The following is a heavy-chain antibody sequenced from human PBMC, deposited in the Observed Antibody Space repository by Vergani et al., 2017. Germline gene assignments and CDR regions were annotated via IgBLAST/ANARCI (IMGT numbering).Heavy chain of an antibody. J-gene: IGHJ5*02. CDR1: GYTFSNYY. CDR2: INPSGGHT. Sequence: QVQLVQSGAEVKKPGASVKVSCKTSGYTFSNYYMHWVRQAPGQGLEWMGIINPSGGHTNYAQKFQGRVTMTRDTSTSTVYMELSSLRSEDTAIYYCALYGVKPNSNWFDPWGQGTLVSVSS. CDR3: ALYGVKPNSNWFDP. V-gene: IGHV1-46*01. D-gene: IGHD1-14*01.